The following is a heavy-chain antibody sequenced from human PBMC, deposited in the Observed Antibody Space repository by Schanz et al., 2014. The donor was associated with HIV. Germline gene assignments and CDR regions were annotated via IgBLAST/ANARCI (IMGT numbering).Heavy chain of an antibody. CDR2: ISSSGGII. CDR3: AKPEYDSRGNSQSHFDY. J-gene: IGHJ4*02. Sequence: VQMLESGGGLVKPGGSLRLSCAASEFIFSDYYMSWIRQAPGKGLEWLSYISSSGGIIYYADSVKGRFTMSRDNSKNTLYLQMTTLRIDDTAVYYCAKPEYDSRGNSQSHFDYWGQGTLVTVSS. D-gene: IGHD3-22*01. V-gene: IGHV3-11*01. CDR1: EFIFSDYY.